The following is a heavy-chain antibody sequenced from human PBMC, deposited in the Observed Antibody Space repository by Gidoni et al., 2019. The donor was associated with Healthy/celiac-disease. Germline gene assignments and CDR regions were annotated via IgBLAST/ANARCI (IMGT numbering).Heavy chain of an antibody. CDR1: GGPVSSGSYY. V-gene: IGHV4-61*01. D-gene: IGHD3-22*01. Sequence: QAQLQESGPGLVKPSETLSLICTVAGGPVSSGSYYWSWIRQPPGKGLEWIGYIYYSGITNYNPSLKSRVTISVDTSKNQFSLKLSSVTAADTAVYYCARTTRMIGVVNWGQGTLVTVSS. CDR3: ARTTRMIGVVN. J-gene: IGHJ4*02. CDR2: IYYSGIT.